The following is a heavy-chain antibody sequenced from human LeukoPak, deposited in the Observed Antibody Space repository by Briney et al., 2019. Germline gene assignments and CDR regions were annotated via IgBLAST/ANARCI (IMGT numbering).Heavy chain of an antibody. Sequence: SQTLSLTCTVSGDSISSGDYYWSWIRQSPGKGLEWIGYIYYSGSTYYSGSTYYNPSLKSRVTISIDRSKNQFSLKLSSVTAADTAVYYCARHQDRDGYPHPDYWGQGTLVAVSS. D-gene: IGHD5-24*01. CDR2: IYYSGSTYYSGST. J-gene: IGHJ4*02. CDR3: ARHQDRDGYPHPDY. V-gene: IGHV4-30-4*08. CDR1: GDSISSGDYY.